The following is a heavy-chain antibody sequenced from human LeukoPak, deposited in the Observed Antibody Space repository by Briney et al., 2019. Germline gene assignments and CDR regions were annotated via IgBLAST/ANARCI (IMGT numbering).Heavy chain of an antibody. CDR3: ARPAGAGQLAFFDY. J-gene: IGHJ4*02. V-gene: IGHV4-39*07. Sequence: PSETLSLTCTVSGGSISSSSYYWGWIRQPPGKGLEWIGSIYYSGSTYYNPSLKSRVTISVDTSKNQFSLKLSSVTAADTAVYYCARPAGAGQLAFFDYWGQGTLVTVSS. D-gene: IGHD6-6*01. CDR2: IYYSGST. CDR1: GGSISSSSYY.